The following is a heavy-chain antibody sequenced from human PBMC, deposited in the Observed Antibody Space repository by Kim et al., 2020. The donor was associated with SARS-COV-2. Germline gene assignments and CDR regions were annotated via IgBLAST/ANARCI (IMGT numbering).Heavy chain of an antibody. CDR3: AGGSDTYYDSSGYYYYFDY. Sequence: SETLSLTCTVSGGSISSGGYYWSWIRQHPGKGLEWIGYIYYSGSTYYNPSLKSRVTISVDTSKNQFSLKLSSVTAADTAVYYCAGGSDTYYDSSGYYYYFDYWGQGTLVTVSS. V-gene: IGHV4-31*03. CDR2: IYYSGST. J-gene: IGHJ4*02. CDR1: GGSISSGGYY. D-gene: IGHD3-22*01.